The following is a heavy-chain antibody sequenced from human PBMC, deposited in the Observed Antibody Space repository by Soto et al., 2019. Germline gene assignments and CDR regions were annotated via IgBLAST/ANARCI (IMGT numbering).Heavy chain of an antibody. D-gene: IGHD4-17*01. CDR1: GGSISSGDYY. CDR2: IYYSGST. V-gene: IGHV4-30-4*01. Sequence: QVQLQESGPGLVKPSQTLSLTCTVSGGSISSGDYYWSWIRQPPGEGLEWIGYIYYSGSTYYNPSLKSRVTISVDTSKNQFSLKLSSVTAADTAVYYCARALPDYGDSNWFDPWGQGTLVTVSS. J-gene: IGHJ5*02. CDR3: ARALPDYGDSNWFDP.